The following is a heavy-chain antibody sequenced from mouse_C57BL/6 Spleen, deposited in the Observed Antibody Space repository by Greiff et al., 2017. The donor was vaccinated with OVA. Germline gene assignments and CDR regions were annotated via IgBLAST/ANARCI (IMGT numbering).Heavy chain of an antibody. D-gene: IGHD2-3*01. J-gene: IGHJ2*01. CDR2: IYPRDGST. Sequence: VHLVESDAELVKPGASVTISCKVSGYTFTDHTIHWMKQRPEQGLEWIGYIYPRDGSTKYNEKFKGKATLTAEKSSSTAYMQLNSLTSEDSAVYFCERYRDGSSTGPQDYFDYWGQGTTLTVSS. V-gene: IGHV1-78*01. CDR1: GYTFTDHT. CDR3: ERYRDGSSTGPQDYFDY.